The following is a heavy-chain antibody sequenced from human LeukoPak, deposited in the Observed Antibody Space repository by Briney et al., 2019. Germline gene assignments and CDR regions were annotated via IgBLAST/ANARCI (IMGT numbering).Heavy chain of an antibody. V-gene: IGHV1-2*02. CDR2: INPNSGGT. CDR1: GYTFTGYY. D-gene: IGHD6-13*01. CDR3: ARGGIAAAGTLVVY. Sequence: VASVKVSCKASGYTFTGYYMHWVRQAPGQGLEWMGWINPNSGGTNYAQKFQGRVTMTRDTSISTAYMELSRLRSDDTAVYYCARGGIAAAGTLVVYWGQGTLVTVSS. J-gene: IGHJ4*02.